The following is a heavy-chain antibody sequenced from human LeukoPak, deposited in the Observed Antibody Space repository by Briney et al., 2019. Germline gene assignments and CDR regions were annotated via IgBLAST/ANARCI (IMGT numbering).Heavy chain of an antibody. CDR2: ITQDGSEK. CDR3: ARDREVRVDADGSGSYWGY. J-gene: IGHJ4*02. D-gene: IGHD3-10*01. V-gene: IGHV3-7*01. Sequence: SGGSLRLSCAASGFTFSSYWMSWVRQAPGQGLEWVDNITQDGSEKYYVDSVKGRFTISRDNAKNSLYLQMNSLRAEDTAVYYCARDREVRVDADGSGSYWGYWGQGTLVTVSS. CDR1: GFTFSSYW.